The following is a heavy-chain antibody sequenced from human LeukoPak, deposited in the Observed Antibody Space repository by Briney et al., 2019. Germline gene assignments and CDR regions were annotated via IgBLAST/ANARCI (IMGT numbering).Heavy chain of an antibody. J-gene: IGHJ6*03. CDR2: ISISGSTI. V-gene: IGHV3-48*03. Sequence: GGSLRLSCAASGFTFSSYEMTWVRQAPGKGLEWVSYISISGSTIYFADSVKGRFTVSRDNAKNSLYLQMNSLRAEDTAIYYCARTGDYYRYYMDVWGKGTTVTVSS. CDR1: GFTFSSYE. CDR3: ARTGDYYRYYMDV.